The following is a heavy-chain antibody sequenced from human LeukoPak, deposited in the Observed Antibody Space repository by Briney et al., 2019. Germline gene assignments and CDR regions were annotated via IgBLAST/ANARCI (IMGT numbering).Heavy chain of an antibody. Sequence: SETLTLTCTVSGGSISSYYWSWIRQPPGKGLEWIGYIYYSGSTNYNPSLKSRVTISVDTSKNQFSLKLSSVTAADTAVYYCARGDYGDFFDYWGQGTLVTVSS. V-gene: IGHV4-59*01. CDR3: ARGDYGDFFDY. J-gene: IGHJ4*02. CDR1: GGSISSYY. D-gene: IGHD4-17*01. CDR2: IYYSGST.